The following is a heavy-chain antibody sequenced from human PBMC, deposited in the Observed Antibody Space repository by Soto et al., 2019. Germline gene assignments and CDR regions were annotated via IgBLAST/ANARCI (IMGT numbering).Heavy chain of an antibody. Sequence: QVQLVQSGAEMKKPWSSVKVSCQSSGGTFNTYAMNWVRQAPGQGPEWMGDISPMFGAANYAPKYQGRVTMTADESTGTSYMQLSSLTSEDTALYFCAREVQVHTPALDYWGQGTLVTVSS. J-gene: IGHJ4*02. V-gene: IGHV1-69*19. CDR2: ISPMFGAA. CDR3: AREVQVHTPALDY. D-gene: IGHD3-10*01. CDR1: GGTFNTYA.